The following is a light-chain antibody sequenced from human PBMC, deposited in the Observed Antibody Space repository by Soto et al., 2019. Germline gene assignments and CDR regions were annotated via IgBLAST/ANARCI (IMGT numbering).Light chain of an antibody. CDR3: HQVNESPLT. CDR2: AAS. J-gene: IGKJ4*01. V-gene: IGKV1-9*01. Sequence: EIQLTQSPSFLSASVGDRVTISCRASQGISSYLAWFQQNPGTAPMFLIYAASTPESGVPSRFSGSGSGTEFTLTINSLQPEDFATYYCHQVNESPLTFGGGTKVEIK. CDR1: QGISSY.